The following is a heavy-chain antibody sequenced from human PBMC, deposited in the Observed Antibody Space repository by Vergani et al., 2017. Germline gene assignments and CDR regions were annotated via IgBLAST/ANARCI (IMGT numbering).Heavy chain of an antibody. CDR1: GYTFTSYY. CDR2: INPSGGST. Sequence: QVQLVQSGAEVKKPGASVKVSCKASGYTFTSYYMHWVRQAPGQGLEWMGIINPSGGSTSYAQKFQGRVTMTRDTSTSTVYMELSSLRSEDTAVYYCARDHGCGGDCYPLNLFDPWGQGTLVTVSS. J-gene: IGHJ5*02. D-gene: IGHD2-21*01. V-gene: IGHV1-46*01. CDR3: ARDHGCGGDCYPLNLFDP.